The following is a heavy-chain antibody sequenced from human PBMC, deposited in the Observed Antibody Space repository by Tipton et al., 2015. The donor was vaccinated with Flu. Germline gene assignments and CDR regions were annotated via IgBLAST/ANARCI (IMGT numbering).Heavy chain of an antibody. CDR2: IYSDDTT. Sequence: QLVQSGGGLIQPGGSLRLSCAASAFPVITNYMSWVRQAPGKGLEWVSLIYSDDTTYYADSVKGRFTIPRDNSKNTLHLQMNSLRAEDTAVYYCARSSSGWTRNDAFDIWGQGSRVTVSS. CDR3: ARSSSGWTRNDAFDI. CDR1: AFPVITNY. V-gene: IGHV3-53*01. J-gene: IGHJ3*02. D-gene: IGHD6-19*01.